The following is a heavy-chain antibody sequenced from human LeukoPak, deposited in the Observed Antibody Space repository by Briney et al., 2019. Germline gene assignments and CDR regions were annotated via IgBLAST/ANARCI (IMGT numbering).Heavy chain of an antibody. J-gene: IGHJ4*02. CDR3: TTDLIAARLY. CDR1: GFTFSNDW. V-gene: IGHV3-15*01. CDR2: IKSKTDGGTK. D-gene: IGHD6-6*01. Sequence: PGGSLRLSCAASGFTFSNDWMSWVRQAPGKGLEWVGRIKSKTDGGTKDYAAPVNGRFTISRDDSKNTLYLQMNSLKTEDTAVYYCTTDLIAARLYWGQGTLVTVSS.